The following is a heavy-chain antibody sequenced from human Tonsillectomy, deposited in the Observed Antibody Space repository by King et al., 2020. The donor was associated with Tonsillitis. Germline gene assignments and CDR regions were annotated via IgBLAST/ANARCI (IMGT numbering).Heavy chain of an antibody. CDR3: ERDEELDYYDSSGYFITGDYYCYYGMDV. CDR1: GFTFSSYS. CDR2: ISSSSSYI. V-gene: IGHV3-21*01. J-gene: IGHJ6*02. D-gene: IGHD3-22*01. Sequence: VQLVESGGGLVKPGGSLRLSCAASGFTFSSYSMNWVRQAPGKGLEWVSSISSSSSYIYYADSVKGRFTISRDNAKNSLYLQMNSLRAEDTAVYYCERDEELDYYDSSGYFITGDYYCYYGMDVWGQGTTVTVSS.